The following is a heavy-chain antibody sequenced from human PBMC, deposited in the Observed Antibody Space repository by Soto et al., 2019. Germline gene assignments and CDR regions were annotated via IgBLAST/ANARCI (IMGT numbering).Heavy chain of an antibody. CDR3: ARDLAIPYGMDV. CDR2: IYSGGST. CDR1: GFTVSSNY. Sequence: GGSLRLSCAASGFTVSSNYMSWVLQAPEKGLEWVSVIYSGGSTYYADSVKGRFTISRDNSKNTLYLQMNSLRAEDTAVYYCARDLAIPYGMDVWGQGTTVTVSS. V-gene: IGHV3-53*01. D-gene: IGHD3-16*01. J-gene: IGHJ6*02.